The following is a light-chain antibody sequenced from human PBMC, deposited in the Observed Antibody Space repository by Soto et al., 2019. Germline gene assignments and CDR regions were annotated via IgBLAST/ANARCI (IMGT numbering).Light chain of an antibody. CDR1: SSDVGSYDL. Sequence: QSVLTQPASVSGSPGQSITISCTGTSSDVGSYDLVSWYQQHPGTAPKLIIYEVTKRPSGVSNRFSGSKSGNTASLTISGLQAEDDADYYCCSYGSSNTLLFGGGTKVTVL. CDR2: EVT. CDR3: CSYGSSNTLL. J-gene: IGLJ2*01. V-gene: IGLV2-23*02.